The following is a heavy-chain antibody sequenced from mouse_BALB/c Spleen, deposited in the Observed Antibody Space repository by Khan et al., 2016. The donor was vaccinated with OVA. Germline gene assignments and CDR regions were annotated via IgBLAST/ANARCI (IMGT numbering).Heavy chain of an antibody. J-gene: IGHJ2*01. D-gene: IGHD1-1*01. V-gene: IGHV1-7*01. Sequence: QVQLQQSGAELAKPGASVKMSCKASGYTFINYWILWVKQRPGQGLEWIGYINPSTAYTEYTQNFKDQATLTADKSSRTAYMQLSSLTSEDSVVYCCAISGLRWDLDYWGQGTTLTVSS. CDR2: INPSTAYT. CDR3: AISGLRWDLDY. CDR1: GYTFINYW.